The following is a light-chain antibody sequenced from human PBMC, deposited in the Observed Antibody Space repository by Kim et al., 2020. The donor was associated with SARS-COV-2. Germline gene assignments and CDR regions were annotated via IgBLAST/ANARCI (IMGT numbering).Light chain of an antibody. J-gene: IGLJ3*02. CDR1: SGSIASNY. CDR2: EDN. CDR3: QSYDSSNHWV. Sequence: KTVTISCTRSSGSIASNYVQWYHQRPGSAPTTVIYEDNQRPSGVPDRFSGSIDSSSNSASLTISGLKTEDEADYYCQSYDSSNHWVFGGGTKLTVL. V-gene: IGLV6-57*03.